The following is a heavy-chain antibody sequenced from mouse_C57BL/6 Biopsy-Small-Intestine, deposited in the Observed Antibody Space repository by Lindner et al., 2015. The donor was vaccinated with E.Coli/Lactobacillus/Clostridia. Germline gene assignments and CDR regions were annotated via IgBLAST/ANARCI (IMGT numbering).Heavy chain of an antibody. J-gene: IGHJ1*01. CDR3: ASGDIVGLDV. V-gene: IGHV1-22*01. Sequence: SVKVSCKAFGFTFTAYYMHWVRQAPGQGLEWMGWINPNNGATNYAQKFQGWVTMTRDTSINTAYMEVSRLRSNDTAVYYCASGDIVGLDVWGQGTTVAVSS. D-gene: IGHD2-14*01. CDR2: INPNNGAT. CDR1: GFTFTAYY.